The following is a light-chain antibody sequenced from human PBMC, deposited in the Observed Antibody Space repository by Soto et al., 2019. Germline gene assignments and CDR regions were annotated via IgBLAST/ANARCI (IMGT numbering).Light chain of an antibody. CDR3: QQYGSSLLT. Sequence: EIVLTQSPDTLSLSPGERATLSCRASQSVSSNYLAWYQQRPGQAPRLLIYGASSRATGIPDRFSGSGSGTDFTLTISRLEPEDFAVYYCQQYGSSLLTFGGGTKVEIK. V-gene: IGKV3-20*01. CDR1: QSVSSNY. CDR2: GAS. J-gene: IGKJ4*01.